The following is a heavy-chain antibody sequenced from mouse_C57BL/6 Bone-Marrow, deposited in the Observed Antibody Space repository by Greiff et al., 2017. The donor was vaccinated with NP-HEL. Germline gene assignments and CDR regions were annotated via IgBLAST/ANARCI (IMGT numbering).Heavy chain of an antibody. J-gene: IGHJ1*03. V-gene: IGHV5-4*03. D-gene: IGHD1-1*01. CDR2: ISDGGSYT. CDR1: GFTFSSYA. Sequence: EVKLMESGGGLVKPGGSLKLSCAASGFTFSSYAMSWVRQTPEKRLEWVATISDGGSYTYYPDNVKGRFTISRDNAKNNLYLQMSHLKSEDTAMYYCARVGTTVVAWYFDVWGTGTTVTVSS. CDR3: ARVGTTVVAWYFDV.